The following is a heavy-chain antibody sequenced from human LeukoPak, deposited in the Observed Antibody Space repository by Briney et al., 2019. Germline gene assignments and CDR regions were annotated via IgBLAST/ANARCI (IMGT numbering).Heavy chain of an antibody. CDR3: ARDGDSGTWCFDY. D-gene: IGHD6-13*01. V-gene: IGHV6-1*01. J-gene: IGHJ4*02. CDR1: GDSVSSDSAV. CDR2: TYYRSKWYN. Sequence: SQTLSLTCAISGDSVSSDSAVWNWIRQSPSRGLEWLGRTYYRSKWYNDYAVSVKSRITINSDTSKNQFSLHLNSVTPEDTAVYYCARDGDSGTWCFDYWGQGTLVTVSS.